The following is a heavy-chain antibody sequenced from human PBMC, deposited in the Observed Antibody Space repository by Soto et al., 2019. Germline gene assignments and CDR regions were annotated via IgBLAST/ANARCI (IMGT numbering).Heavy chain of an antibody. CDR2: IYPGDSDT. CDR1: GYSFTSYW. CDR3: ASAEATSPGYYYGMDV. D-gene: IGHD6-25*01. J-gene: IGHJ6*02. Sequence: RGESLKISCKGSGYSFTSYWIGWVRQMPGKGLEWMGIIYPGDSDTRYSPSFQGQVTISADKSISTAYLQWSSLKASDTAMYYCASAEATSPGYYYGMDVWGQGTTVTVSS. V-gene: IGHV5-51*01.